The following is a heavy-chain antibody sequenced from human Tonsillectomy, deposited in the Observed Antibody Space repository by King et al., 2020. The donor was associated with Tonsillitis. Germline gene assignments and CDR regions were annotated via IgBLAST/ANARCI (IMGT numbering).Heavy chain of an antibody. CDR3: ARGHRELGVDY. D-gene: IGHD7-27*01. CDR2: FYPGDSDT. Sequence: VQLVESGAEVKKPVESLKISCKGSGYTLTYYWIGLVRQMPEKSLGRMGIFYPGDSDTRYSPSFKGQVTMSADKSITTAYLQWTSLKASDTAMYFCARGHRELGVDYWGQGTLVTVSS. V-gene: IGHV5-51*03. CDR1: GYTLTYYW. J-gene: IGHJ4*02.